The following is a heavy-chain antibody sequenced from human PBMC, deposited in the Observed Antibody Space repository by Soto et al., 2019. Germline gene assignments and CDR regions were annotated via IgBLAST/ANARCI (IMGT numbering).Heavy chain of an antibody. V-gene: IGHV1-2*02. D-gene: IGHD6-19*01. CDR2: INPNSGGT. CDR1: GYTFTGYY. Sequence: QVQLVQSGAEVKKPGASVKVSCKASGYTFTGYYMHWVRQAPGQGLEWMGWINPNSGGTNYAQKFQGRVTMTRDTSISTAYMELSRLRSDDTAVYYCARAQSTGYSSGWPYPYVYWGQGTLVTVSS. J-gene: IGHJ4*02. CDR3: ARAQSTGYSSGWPYPYVY.